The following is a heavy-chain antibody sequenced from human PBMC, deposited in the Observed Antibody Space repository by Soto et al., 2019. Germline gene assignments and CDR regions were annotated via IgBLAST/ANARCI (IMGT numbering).Heavy chain of an antibody. CDR3: GQVRGVSSMMSYYDVLAV. Sequence: SQALSLTWTGSGGSISRSTYYWCCIRQAPGKGLEWIGSIYYSGSTYYNPSLKSRVTISVDTSKNQFSLKLSSVTAADTAVYYCGQVRGVSSMMSYYDVLAVWGHGTTVIV. CDR2: IYYSGST. J-gene: IGHJ6*02. V-gene: IGHV4-39*01. CDR1: GGSISRSTYY. D-gene: IGHD3-10*01.